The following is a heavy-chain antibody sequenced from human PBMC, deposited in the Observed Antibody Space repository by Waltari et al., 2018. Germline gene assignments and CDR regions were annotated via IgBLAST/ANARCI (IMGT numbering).Heavy chain of an antibody. CDR1: GFTFSSYA. J-gene: IGHJ6*02. Sequence: EVQLLESGGGLLQPGGSLRLSCAASGFTFSSYAMSWVRQAPGKGLEWVSAISGSGDSTYYADSVKGRFTVSRDNSKNTLYLQMNSLRVEDTAVYYCAKEGDDYFRNYYYGMDVWGQGTTVTVSS. D-gene: IGHD4-17*01. CDR3: AKEGDDYFRNYYYGMDV. CDR2: ISGSGDST. V-gene: IGHV3-23*01.